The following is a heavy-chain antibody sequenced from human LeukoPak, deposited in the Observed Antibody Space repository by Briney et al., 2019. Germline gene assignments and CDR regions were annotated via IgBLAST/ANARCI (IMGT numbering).Heavy chain of an antibody. D-gene: IGHD6-6*01. CDR1: GYTFTSYY. J-gene: IGHJ5*02. CDR3: ARAFLGGSSSFWFDP. V-gene: IGHV1-46*01. CDR2: INPSGGGT. Sequence: ASVKVSCKASGYTFTSYYMHWVRQAPGQGLEWMGIINPSGGGTSYAQKFQGRVTMTRDTSTSTVYMELSSLRSEDTAVYYCARAFLGGSSSFWFDPWGQGTLVTVSS.